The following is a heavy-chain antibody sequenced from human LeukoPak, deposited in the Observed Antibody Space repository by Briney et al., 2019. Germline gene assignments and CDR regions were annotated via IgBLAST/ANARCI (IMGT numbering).Heavy chain of an antibody. CDR3: ARDDFYDSSGYPLGY. CDR1: GFTFSSYA. CDR2: ISYDGSNK. Sequence: PGGSLRLSCAASGFTFSSYAMHWVRQAPGKGLEWVAVISYDGSNKYYADSVKGRFTISRDNSKNTLYLQMNSLRAEDTAVYYCARDDFYDSSGYPLGYWGQGTLVTVSS. D-gene: IGHD3-22*01. J-gene: IGHJ4*02. V-gene: IGHV3-30-3*01.